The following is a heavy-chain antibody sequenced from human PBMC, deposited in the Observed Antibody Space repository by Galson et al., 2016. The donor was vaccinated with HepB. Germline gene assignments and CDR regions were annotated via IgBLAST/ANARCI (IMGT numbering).Heavy chain of an antibody. D-gene: IGHD6-19*01. CDR1: GFTFSRSD. J-gene: IGHJ5*02. CDR3: ARDPHASGWAAYYFDA. CDR2: IWSDASNR. Sequence: SLRLSCAVSGFTFSRSDMHWVRQAPGKGLEWVAVIWSDASNRYYADSVQGRFTISRDNSKNTLFLQMNSLRAEDTSVYFCARDPHASGWAAYYFDAWGQGTLVTVSS. V-gene: IGHV3-33*01.